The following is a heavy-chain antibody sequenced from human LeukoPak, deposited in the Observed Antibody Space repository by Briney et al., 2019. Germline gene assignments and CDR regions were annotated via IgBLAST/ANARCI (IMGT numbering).Heavy chain of an antibody. CDR2: IYTSGST. CDR3: ARERLLDYYYYMDV. D-gene: IGHD1-26*01. CDR1: GGSISSYY. V-gene: IGHV4-4*07. Sequence: PSQTLSLTWTVSGGSISSYYWSWIRQPARKGLEWIGRIYTSGSTNYNPSLKSRVTMSVDTSKNQFSLKLSSVTAADTAVYYCARERLLDYYYYMDVWGKGTTVTVSS. J-gene: IGHJ6*03.